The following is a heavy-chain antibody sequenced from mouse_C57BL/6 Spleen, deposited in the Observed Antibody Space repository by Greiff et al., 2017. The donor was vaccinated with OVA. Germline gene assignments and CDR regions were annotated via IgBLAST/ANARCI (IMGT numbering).Heavy chain of an antibody. Sequence: EVHLVESGEGLVKPGGSLKLSCAASGFTFSSYAMSWVRQTPEKRLEWVAYISSGGDYIYYADTVKGRFTISRDNARNTLYLQMSRLKSEDTAMYYCTRDTGTFAYWGQGTLVTVSA. D-gene: IGHD4-1*01. CDR2: ISSGGDYI. V-gene: IGHV5-9-1*02. J-gene: IGHJ3*01. CDR1: GFTFSSYA. CDR3: TRDTGTFAY.